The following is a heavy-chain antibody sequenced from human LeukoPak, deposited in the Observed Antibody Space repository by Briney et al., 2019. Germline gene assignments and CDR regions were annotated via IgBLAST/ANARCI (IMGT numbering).Heavy chain of an antibody. V-gene: IGHV1-46*01. CDR3: ARGGFELDY. CDR2: INSSGGST. Sequence: ASVKVSCKASGYIFTSYNMYWVRQAPGQGLEWMGIINSSGGSTNYAQKFQGRVTMTRDTFTSTVYMELSSLRSEDTAVYYCARGGFELDYWGQGTLVTVSS. J-gene: IGHJ4*02. CDR1: GYIFTSYN.